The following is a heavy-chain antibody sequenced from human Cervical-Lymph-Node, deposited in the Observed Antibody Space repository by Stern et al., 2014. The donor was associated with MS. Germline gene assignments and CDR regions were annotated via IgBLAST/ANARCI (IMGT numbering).Heavy chain of an antibody. CDR2: IIPNLAAS. CDR3: ATAGQEGYFQH. Sequence: QVQLVQSGAGVQKPGASVKVSCKASGGTFSSYVISWVRQAPGQGLEWMGGIIPNLAASHSAQKCQGRVTFPADESKNTDYMELSRLRADDTAVYYCATAGQEGYFQHWGQGTLVIVSS. V-gene: IGHV1-69*01. CDR1: GGTFSSYV. J-gene: IGHJ1*01.